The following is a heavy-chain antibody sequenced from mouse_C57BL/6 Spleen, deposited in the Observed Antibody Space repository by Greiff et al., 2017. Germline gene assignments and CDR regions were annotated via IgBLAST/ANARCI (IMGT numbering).Heavy chain of an antibody. D-gene: IGHD1-1*01. CDR2: IDPSDSYT. CDR3: ARNYYYGIYWYFDV. J-gene: IGHJ1*03. CDR1: GYTFTSYW. Sequence: QVQLQQPGAELVKPGASVKLSCKASGYTFTSYWMQWVKQRPGQGLEWIGEIDPSDSYTNYNQKFKGKATLTVDTSSSTAYMQLSSLTSDDAAVYYCARNYYYGIYWYFDVWGTGTTVTVSS. V-gene: IGHV1-50*01.